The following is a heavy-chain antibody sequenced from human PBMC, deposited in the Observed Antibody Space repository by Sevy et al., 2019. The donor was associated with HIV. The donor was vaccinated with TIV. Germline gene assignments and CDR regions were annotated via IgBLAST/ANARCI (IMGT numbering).Heavy chain of an antibody. CDR2: ISYDGSNE. J-gene: IGHJ1*01. D-gene: IGHD1-1*01. CDR1: GFTFSYFS. V-gene: IGHV3-30-3*01. CDR3: ALERLSSDVAEYFEN. Sequence: GGSLRLSCAASGFTFSYFSMHWVRPAPGMGLEWLATISYDGSNEHYADSVKGRFTISRDNSKNALYLQMNSLRAEDTAVYSCALERLSSDVAEYFENWGQGTLVTVSS.